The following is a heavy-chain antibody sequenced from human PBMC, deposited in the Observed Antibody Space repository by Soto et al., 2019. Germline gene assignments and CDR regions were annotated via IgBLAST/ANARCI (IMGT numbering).Heavy chain of an antibody. CDR2: VHHSWGS. D-gene: IGHD3-10*01. CDR3: GRQGFGPLHGLVDV. V-gene: IGHV4-59*08. J-gene: IGHJ6*02. Sequence: QVQLQESGPGLVKPSETLSVSCTVSGGSINSYYWSWIRQSPGKRMEWIGYVHHSWGSSYNPSLQSRVAISLDTSKSQFSLKVTSVTATDTAVYYCGRQGFGPLHGLVDVWGQGSTVTVSS. CDR1: GGSINSYY.